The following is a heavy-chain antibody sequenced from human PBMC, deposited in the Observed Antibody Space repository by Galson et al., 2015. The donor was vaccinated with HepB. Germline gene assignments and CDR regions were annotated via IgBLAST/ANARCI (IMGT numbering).Heavy chain of an antibody. J-gene: IGHJ6*03. CDR1: GYSFTSYW. D-gene: IGHD2/OR15-2a*01. Sequence: QSGAEVKKPGESLKISCKGSGYSFTSYWIGWVRQMPGKGLEWMGIIYPGDSDTRYSPSIPGQVTISADKSISTAYLQWSSLKASDTAMYYCARVNIGEPRYYYYYMDVWGKGTTVTVSS. CDR3: ARVNIGEPRYYYYYMDV. V-gene: IGHV5-51*03. CDR2: IYPGDSDT.